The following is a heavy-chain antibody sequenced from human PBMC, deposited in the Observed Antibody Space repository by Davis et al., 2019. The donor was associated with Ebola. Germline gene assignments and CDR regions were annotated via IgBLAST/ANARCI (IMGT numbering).Heavy chain of an antibody. J-gene: IGHJ6*03. Sequence: PGGSLRLSCAASGFTFSSYSMNWVRQAPGKGLEWVSSISSSSSYIYYADSVKGRFTISRDNSKNTLYLQMNSLRAEDTAVYYCARGDYDILTDMYMDVWGQGTTVTVSS. V-gene: IGHV3-21*01. CDR3: ARGDYDILTDMYMDV. CDR1: GFTFSSYS. CDR2: ISSSSSYI. D-gene: IGHD3-9*01.